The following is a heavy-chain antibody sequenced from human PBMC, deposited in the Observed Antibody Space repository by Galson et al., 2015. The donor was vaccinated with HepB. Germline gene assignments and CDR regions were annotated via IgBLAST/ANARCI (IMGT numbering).Heavy chain of an antibody. Sequence: SLRLSCAASGFTFSSYGMHWVRQAPGKGLEWVAVISYDGSNKYYADSVKGRFTISRDNSKNTLYLQMNSLRAEDTAVYYCAKVAGTYYYDSSGYLTAADYYYMDVWGKGTTVTVSS. CDR2: ISYDGSNK. CDR3: AKVAGTYYYDSSGYLTAADYYYMDV. D-gene: IGHD3-22*01. CDR1: GFTFSSYG. J-gene: IGHJ6*03. V-gene: IGHV3-30*18.